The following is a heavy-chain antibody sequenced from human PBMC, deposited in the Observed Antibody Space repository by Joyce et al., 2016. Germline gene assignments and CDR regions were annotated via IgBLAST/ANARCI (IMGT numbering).Heavy chain of an antibody. D-gene: IGHD1-26*01. Sequence: EVQLVQSGAEVKKPGESLKISCKLSGYTFTSYWIGWGRQMPGKGLGWMGISDTADSDTRYSPSFQGQVTISADKSISTAYLQWSSLKASDTAIYYCARSGGSYSYFFDYWGQGTLVTVSS. J-gene: IGHJ4*02. CDR2: SDTADSDT. CDR3: ARSGGSYSYFFDY. CDR1: GYTFTSYW. V-gene: IGHV5-51*01.